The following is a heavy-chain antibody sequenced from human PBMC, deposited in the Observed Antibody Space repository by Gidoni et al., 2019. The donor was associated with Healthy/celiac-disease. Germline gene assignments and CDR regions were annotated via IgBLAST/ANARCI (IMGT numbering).Heavy chain of an antibody. J-gene: IGHJ4*02. CDR2: IYYSGST. V-gene: IGHV4-59*01. D-gene: IGHD6-13*01. Sequence: QVQLQVSGPGLMKPSATLSLTCTVSAGSIRSYYWMWIRQPPGKGLEWIGYIYYSGSTNFNPSRKSRDNISVDTSKNQFSLKLSSVTAADTAVYYCARVGRYSSSWTPPDYWGQGTLVTVSS. CDR1: AGSIRSYY. CDR3: ARVGRYSSSWTPPDY.